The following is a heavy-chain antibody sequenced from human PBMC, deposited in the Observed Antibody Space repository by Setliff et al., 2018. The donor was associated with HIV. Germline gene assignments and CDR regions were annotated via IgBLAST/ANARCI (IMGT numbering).Heavy chain of an antibody. Sequence: SETLSLTCTVSGGSISSHYWSWIRQPPGKGLEYIGYIYYIGSTNYNPSLKRRVTISVDTFKNQFSLNLTSVTTADTAVYYSARGKLHNYACRTYLDAFDIWG. CDR3: ARGKLHNYACRTYLDAFDI. D-gene: IGHD3-22*01. J-gene: IGHJ3*02. CDR2: IYYIGST. CDR1: GGSISSHY. V-gene: IGHV4-59*11.